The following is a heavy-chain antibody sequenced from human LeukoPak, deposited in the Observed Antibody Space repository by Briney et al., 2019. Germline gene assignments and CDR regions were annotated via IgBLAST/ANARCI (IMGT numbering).Heavy chain of an antibody. Sequence: GGSLRLSCAAFGFTFSSYAMSWVRQAPGKGLEWVSAISGSGGSTYYADSVKGRFTISRDNSKNTLYLQMNSLRAEDTAVYYCAKDAYDSSGYYRAQDFDYWGQGTLVTVSS. J-gene: IGHJ4*02. CDR2: ISGSGGST. D-gene: IGHD3-22*01. CDR3: AKDAYDSSGYYRAQDFDY. V-gene: IGHV3-23*01. CDR1: GFTFSSYA.